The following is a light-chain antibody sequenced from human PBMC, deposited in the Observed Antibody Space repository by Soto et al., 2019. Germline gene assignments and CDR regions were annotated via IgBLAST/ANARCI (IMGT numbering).Light chain of an antibody. J-gene: IGKJ1*01. CDR2: DAS. CDR3: QQYNRT. CDR1: QSISSW. V-gene: IGKV1-5*01. Sequence: DIPMTQSPSTLSASVGDRVTITCRASQSISSWLAWYQQKPGKAPKLLIYDASSLESGVPSRFSGSGSGTEFTLTIRSLQPDDFATYYCQQYNRTFGQGTKVEIK.